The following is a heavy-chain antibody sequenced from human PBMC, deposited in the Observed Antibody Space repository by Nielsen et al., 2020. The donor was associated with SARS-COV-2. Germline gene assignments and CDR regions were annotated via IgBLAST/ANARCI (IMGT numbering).Heavy chain of an antibody. CDR2: IYYSGST. CDR3: ARAGSETREYYYYYYGMDV. D-gene: IGHD1-26*01. CDR1: GGSISSSSYY. J-gene: IGHJ6*02. Sequence: LETLSLTCTVSGGSISSSSYYWGWIRQPPGKGLEWIGSIYYSGSTYYNPSLKSRVTISVDTSKNQFSLKLSSVTAADTAVYYCARAGSETREYYYYYYGMDVWGQGTTVTVSS. V-gene: IGHV4-39*01.